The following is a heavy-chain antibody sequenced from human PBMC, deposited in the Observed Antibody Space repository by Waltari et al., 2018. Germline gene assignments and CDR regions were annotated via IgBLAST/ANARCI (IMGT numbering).Heavy chain of an antibody. CDR3: ATAWYYYDSSGFDY. D-gene: IGHD3-22*01. J-gene: IGHJ4*02. V-gene: IGHV3-23*04. CDR2: SSGSGGRT. Sequence: EVQLVESGGGLVQPGGSLRLSCSASGFTFSSYAMSWVRQAPGKGLEWVSASSGSGGRTYYADSGKGRFTSSRDNSKNTLYLQMNSLRAEDTAVYYCATAWYYYDSSGFDYWGQGTLVTVSS. CDR1: GFTFSSYA.